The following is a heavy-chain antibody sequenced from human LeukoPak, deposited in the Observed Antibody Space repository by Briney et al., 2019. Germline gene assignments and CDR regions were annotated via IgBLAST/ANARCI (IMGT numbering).Heavy chain of an antibody. V-gene: IGHV1-18*01. CDR1: GYTFTSYG. J-gene: IGHJ4*02. CDR3: ARDRGLDYGGNPLGY. Sequence: ASVKVSCKASGYTFTSYGISWVRQAPGQGLEWMGWISAYNGNTNYAQKIQGRVTMTTDTSTSTAYMELRSLRSDDTAVYYCARDRGLDYGGNPLGYWGQGTLVTVSS. CDR2: ISAYNGNT. D-gene: IGHD4-23*01.